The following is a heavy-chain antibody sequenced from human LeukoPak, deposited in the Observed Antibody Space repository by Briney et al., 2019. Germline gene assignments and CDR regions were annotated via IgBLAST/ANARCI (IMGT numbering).Heavy chain of an antibody. Sequence: GESLKISCKCSGYSFPTYWIAWVRQMPGKGLEWRGIIYPDESNIRYSPSFQGQVTISADKSISTAYLQWSSLKASDTAMYYCARPPSRGYSSSFEYWGQGTLVTVSS. V-gene: IGHV5-51*01. CDR3: ARPPSRGYSSSFEY. J-gene: IGHJ4*02. CDR1: GYSFPTYW. D-gene: IGHD2-2*03. CDR2: IYPDESNI.